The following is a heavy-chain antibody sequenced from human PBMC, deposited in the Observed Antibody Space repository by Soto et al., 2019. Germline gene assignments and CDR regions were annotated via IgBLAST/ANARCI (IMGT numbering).Heavy chain of an antibody. CDR1: GGSISSGGYS. CDR2: MYHSGST. Sequence: PSETLSLTCAVSGGSISSGGYSWSWIRQPPGKGLEWIGYMYHSGSTYYNPSLKSRVTISIDRSKNQFSLKLSSVTAADTAVYYCARVPDRWGQGTLVTGLL. J-gene: IGHJ5*02. D-gene: IGHD2-2*01. V-gene: IGHV4-30-2*01. CDR3: ARVPDR.